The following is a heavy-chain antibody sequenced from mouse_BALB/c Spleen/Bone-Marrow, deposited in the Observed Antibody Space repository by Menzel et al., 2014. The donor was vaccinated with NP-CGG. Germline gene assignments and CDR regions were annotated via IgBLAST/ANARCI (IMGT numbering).Heavy chain of an antibody. Sequence: QVQLKQSGPGLVQPSQSLSITCTVSGFSLTSYGVHWVRQSPGKGLEWLGAIWSGGSTDYNAAFISRLSNSKDNSKSQVFFKMNSLQANDTAIYYCTRNSHYYGYYYAMDYWGQGTSVTVSS. D-gene: IGHD1-2*01. CDR3: TRNSHYYGYYYAMDY. V-gene: IGHV2-2*02. CDR2: IWSGGST. CDR1: GFSLTSYG. J-gene: IGHJ4*01.